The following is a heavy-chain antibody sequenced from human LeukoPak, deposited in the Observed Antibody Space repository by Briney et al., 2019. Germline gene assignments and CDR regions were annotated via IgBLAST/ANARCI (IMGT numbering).Heavy chain of an antibody. CDR1: GFTFSSYA. J-gene: IGHJ4*02. CDR2: ISYDGSNK. Sequence: SGGSLRLSCAASGFTFSSYAMHWVRQAPGKGLEWVAVISYDGSNKYYADSVRGRFTISRDNSKNTLYLQMNSLRAEDTAVYYCARPQPPYYYDSSGYYYDYWGQGTLVTVSS. CDR3: ARPQPPYYYDSSGYYYDY. D-gene: IGHD3-22*01. V-gene: IGHV3-30*04.